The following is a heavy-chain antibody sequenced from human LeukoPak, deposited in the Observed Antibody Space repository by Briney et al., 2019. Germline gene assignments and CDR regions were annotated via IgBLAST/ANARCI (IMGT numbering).Heavy chain of an antibody. V-gene: IGHV3-66*01. Sequence: GGSLRLSCAASGFTVSSNYMNWIRQAPGKGLERVSVIYGGGNTDYADSVKGRFTISRDNSKNTLYLQMNSLRAEDTAVYYCARWGSVGYSGYDLFDSWGQGTLVTVSS. J-gene: IGHJ4*02. CDR2: IYGGGNT. D-gene: IGHD5-12*01. CDR3: ARWGSVGYSGYDLFDS. CDR1: GFTVSSNY.